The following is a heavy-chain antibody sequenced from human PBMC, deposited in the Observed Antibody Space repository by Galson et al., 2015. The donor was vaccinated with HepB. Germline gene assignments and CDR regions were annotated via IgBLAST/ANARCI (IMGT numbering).Heavy chain of an antibody. V-gene: IGHV3-9*01. CDR1: GFTFDDYA. CDR3: AKDVGSAYIYDSREQVYNAMDV. CDR2: ISRNSGSR. Sequence: SLRLSCAASGFTFDDYAMHWVRQAPGQGLVWVSGISRNSGSRDYADSVKGRFNVSRDNAKNSLYLQLNSLRAEDTALYYCAKDVGSAYIYDSREQVYNAMDVWGQGTTVTVSS. D-gene: IGHD5-18*01. J-gene: IGHJ6*02.